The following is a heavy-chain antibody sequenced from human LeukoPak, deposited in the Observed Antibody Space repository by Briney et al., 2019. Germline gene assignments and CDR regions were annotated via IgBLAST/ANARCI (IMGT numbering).Heavy chain of an antibody. CDR3: ARDGMSTGWDFDY. D-gene: IGHD6-19*01. CDR2: IYVGGTT. V-gene: IGHV3-66*02. CDR1: GFTVSSNF. J-gene: IGHJ4*02. Sequence: GGSLRLSCAASGFTVSSNFMNWVRQAPGKGLDWVSVIYVGGTTYYADSVKGRFNISRDNSKNTVYLQMNSLRPEDTAVYYCARDGMSTGWDFDYWGQGTLVTVSS.